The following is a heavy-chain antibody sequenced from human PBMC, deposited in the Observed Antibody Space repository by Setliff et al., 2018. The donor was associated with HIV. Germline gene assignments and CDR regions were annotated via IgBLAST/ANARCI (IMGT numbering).Heavy chain of an antibody. CDR3: ARHSITIVVGVPERDDAFDI. D-gene: IGHD3-22*01. J-gene: IGHJ3*02. V-gene: IGHV4-39*01. Sequence: LSLTCTVSGGSISTSRDYWGWIRQPPGKEREWIGSINDRGNTNYNPALKSRVTISVDTSNNQFSLKLSSVTAADTAVYYCARHSITIVVGVPERDDAFDIWGHGTMVTVSS. CDR1: GGSISTSRDY. CDR2: INDRGNT.